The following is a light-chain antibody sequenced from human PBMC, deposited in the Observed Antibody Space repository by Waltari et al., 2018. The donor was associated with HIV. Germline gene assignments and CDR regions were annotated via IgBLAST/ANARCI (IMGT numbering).Light chain of an antibody. CDR2: GVT. Sequence: LTQPASVSGSPGQSITISCTGTSGDVGGFDFVSWYQQFPGTAPKVIISGVTNRPSGVSRRFSGSKSGNTASLTISGLQGDDEAYYYCASYTHRSTLVFGGGTKLTVL. CDR3: ASYTHRSTLV. V-gene: IGLV2-14*03. CDR1: SGDVGGFDF. J-gene: IGLJ3*02.